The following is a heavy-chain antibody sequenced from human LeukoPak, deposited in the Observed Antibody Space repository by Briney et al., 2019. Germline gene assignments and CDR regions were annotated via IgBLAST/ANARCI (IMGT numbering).Heavy chain of an antibody. V-gene: IGHV1-69*05. J-gene: IGHJ4*02. D-gene: IGHD6-6*01. Sequence: ASVKVSCKASGGTFSSYDISWVRQAPGQGLEWMGGIIPIFGTANYAQKFQGRVTITTDESTSTAYMELSSLRSEDTAVYYCAMGYSSSSFSYYFDYWGQGTLVTVSS. CDR1: GGTFSSYD. CDR3: AMGYSSSSFSYYFDY. CDR2: IIPIFGTA.